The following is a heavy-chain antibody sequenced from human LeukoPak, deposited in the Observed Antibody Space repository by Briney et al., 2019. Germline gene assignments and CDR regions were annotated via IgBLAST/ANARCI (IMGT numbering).Heavy chain of an antibody. CDR2: INEDGSTT. D-gene: IGHD1-26*01. V-gene: IGHV3-74*01. CDR1: GFTFSPYW. CDR3: VRDLGGRSGH. Sequence: PGGSLRLSCAASGFTFSPYWMHWVRQAPGKGLVWVSRINEDGSTTNYADSVKGRSTIFRDNAKNTLYLQMNSLRAEDTAVYYCVRDLGGRSGHWGQGTLVTVSS. J-gene: IGHJ4*02.